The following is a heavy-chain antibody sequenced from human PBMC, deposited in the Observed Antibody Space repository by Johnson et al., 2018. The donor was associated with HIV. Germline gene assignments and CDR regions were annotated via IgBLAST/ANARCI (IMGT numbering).Heavy chain of an antibody. D-gene: IGHD6-13*01. CDR2: IYSGGNT. CDR3: AKTSRGSSWFDAFDI. Sequence: VQLVESEGGLIQPGGSLRLSCAASGFTVSSNYMSWVRQAPGKGLEWVSVIYSGGNTYYADSVKGRFTISRDNSKNTLYLQMHSLRAEDTAVYYCAKTSRGSSWFDAFDIWGQGTMVTVSS. V-gene: IGHV3-53*01. CDR1: GFTVSSNY. J-gene: IGHJ3*02.